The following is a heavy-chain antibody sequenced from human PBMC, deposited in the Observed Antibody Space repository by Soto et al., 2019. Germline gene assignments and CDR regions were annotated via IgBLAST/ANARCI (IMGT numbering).Heavy chain of an antibody. CDR3: AREPYHYDSSGYYDC. V-gene: IGHV4-31*11. J-gene: IGHJ4*02. Sequence: PSETLSLTCAVYGGSTTSGGYYWNWIRQHPGKGLEWIGYIHHSGSNYHNPSPESRVTMSIDTSKHQISLKLSSVTAADTAIYYCAREPYHYDSSGYYDCWGQGTLVTVSS. CDR2: IHHSGSN. CDR1: GGSTTSGGYY. D-gene: IGHD3-22*01.